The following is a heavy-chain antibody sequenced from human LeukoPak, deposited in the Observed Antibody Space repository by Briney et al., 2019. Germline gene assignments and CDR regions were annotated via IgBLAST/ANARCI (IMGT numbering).Heavy chain of an antibody. CDR2: MNPNSGNT. CDR1: GYTFTSYD. J-gene: IGHJ5*02. Sequence: ASVKVSCKASGYTFTSYDINWVRQATGQGLEWMGWMNPNSGNTGYAQKFQGRVTITRNTSISTAYMELSSLRSEDTAVYFCARGQYSSSWYPFDTWGQGTLVTASS. CDR3: ARGQYSSSWYPFDT. D-gene: IGHD6-13*01. V-gene: IGHV1-8*01.